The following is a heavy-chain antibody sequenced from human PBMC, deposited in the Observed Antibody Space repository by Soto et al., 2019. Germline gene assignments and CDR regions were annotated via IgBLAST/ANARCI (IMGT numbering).Heavy chain of an antibody. CDR3: AKDTRITIFGVVIRENYFDY. J-gene: IGHJ4*02. CDR2: ISGSGGST. V-gene: IGHV3-23*01. Sequence: EVQLLESGGGLVQPGGSLRLSCAASGFTFSSYAMSWVRQAPGKGLEWVSAISGSGGSTYYADSVKGRFTICRDNSKNTLYLQMNSLRAEDTAVYYCAKDTRITIFGVVIRENYFDYWGQGTLVTVSS. CDR1: GFTFSSYA. D-gene: IGHD3-3*01.